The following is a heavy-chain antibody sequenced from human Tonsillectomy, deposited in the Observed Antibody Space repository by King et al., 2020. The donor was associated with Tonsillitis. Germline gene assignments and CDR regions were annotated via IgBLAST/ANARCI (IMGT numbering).Heavy chain of an antibody. CDR3: ARSSSSWREYYYYFNYMDV. Sequence: QLQLQESGPGLVKPSQTLSLTCTVSGASISSGGYYWSWIRQPAGKGLEWIGRIYTSGSTHYNPALKSRVTMSVDTSKNQFSLKLSSVTAADAAVYYCARSSSSWREYYYYFNYMDVWGKGTTVTVSS. V-gene: IGHV4-61*02. CDR2: IYTSGST. CDR1: GASISSGGYY. J-gene: IGHJ6*03. D-gene: IGHD6-13*01.